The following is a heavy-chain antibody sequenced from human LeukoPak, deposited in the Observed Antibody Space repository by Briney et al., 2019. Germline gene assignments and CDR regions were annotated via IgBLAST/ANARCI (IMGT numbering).Heavy chain of an antibody. CDR2: INPSGGST. CDR3: ARGVTCGGDCYTLYDY. Sequence: ASVKVSCTASGYTFTSYYMHWVRQAPGQGLEWMGIINPSGGSTSYAQKFQGRVTMTRDTSTSTVYMELSSLRSEDTAVYYCARGVTCGGDCYTLYDYWGQGTLVTVSS. CDR1: GYTFTSYY. D-gene: IGHD2-21*02. J-gene: IGHJ4*02. V-gene: IGHV1-46*01.